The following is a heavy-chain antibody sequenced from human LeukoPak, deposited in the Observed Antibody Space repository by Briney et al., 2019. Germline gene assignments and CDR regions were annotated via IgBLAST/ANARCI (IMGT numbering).Heavy chain of an antibody. D-gene: IGHD6-13*01. CDR2: IIPIFGTA. J-gene: IGHJ4*02. CDR1: GGTFSSYA. V-gene: IGHV1-69*06. CDR3: ARSSIIAAAGPYYFDY. Sequence: GASVKVFCKASGGTFSSYAISWVRQAPGQGLEWMGGIIPIFGTANYAQKFQGRVTITADKSTTTAYMELSSLRSEDTAVYYCARSSIIAAAGPYYFDYWGQGTLVTVSS.